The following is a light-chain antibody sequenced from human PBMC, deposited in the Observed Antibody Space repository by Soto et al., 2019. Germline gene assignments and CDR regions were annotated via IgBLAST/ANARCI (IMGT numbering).Light chain of an antibody. Sequence: QSALTQPASVSGSPGQSITISCTGTSSDIGGYDYVSWYQQHPGKAPKLMIYAVSNRPSGVSNRFSGSKSGNTASLTISGLQAEDEADYYCNSYTSITTLGVFGGGTKLTVL. CDR3: NSYTSITTLGV. J-gene: IGLJ2*01. V-gene: IGLV2-14*01. CDR2: AVS. CDR1: SSDIGGYDY.